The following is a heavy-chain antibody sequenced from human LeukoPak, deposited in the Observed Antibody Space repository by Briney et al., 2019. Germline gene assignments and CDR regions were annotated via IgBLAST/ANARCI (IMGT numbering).Heavy chain of an antibody. CDR3: AKGIWSGYRWYFDY. Sequence: PGGSLRLSCAASGFTFSSYGMHWVRQTPGKGLEWVAFIRYDGSNKYYADSVKGRFTISRDNSKNTLYLQMNSLRAEDTAVYYCAKGIWSGYRWYFDYWGQGTLVTVSS. D-gene: IGHD3-3*01. V-gene: IGHV3-30*02. J-gene: IGHJ4*02. CDR1: GFTFSSYG. CDR2: IRYDGSNK.